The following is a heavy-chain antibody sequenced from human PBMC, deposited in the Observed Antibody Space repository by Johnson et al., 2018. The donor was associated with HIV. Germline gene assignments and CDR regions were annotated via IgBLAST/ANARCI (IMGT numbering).Heavy chain of an antibody. Sequence: QMQLVESGGGVVQPGRSLRLSCAASGFTFSSYAMHWVRQAPGKGLEWVAFIRYDGSNKYYADSVKGRFTISRDNSKNTLYLQMNSLRAEDTAVYNCAKDRRIQLWLRFDIWGQGTMVTVSS. CDR1: GFTFSSYA. CDR3: AKDRRIQLWLRFDI. J-gene: IGHJ3*02. V-gene: IGHV3-30*02. CDR2: IRYDGSNK. D-gene: IGHD5-18*01.